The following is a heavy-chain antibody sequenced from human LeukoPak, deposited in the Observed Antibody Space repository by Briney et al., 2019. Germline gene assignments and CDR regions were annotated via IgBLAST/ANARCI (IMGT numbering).Heavy chain of an antibody. CDR3: ARDHYYDSSGYSYGMDV. J-gene: IGHJ6*02. V-gene: IGHV3-48*03. Sequence: GGSLRLSCVASGFTFSSYEMNWVRQAPGEEREGVSYISSSDSGDSTIYYADSVKGRFTISRDDAKKSLYLQMNSLRAEDTAVYYCARDHYYDSSGYSYGMDVWGQGTTVTVSS. CDR1: GFTFSSYE. CDR2: ISSSDSGDSTI. D-gene: IGHD3-22*01.